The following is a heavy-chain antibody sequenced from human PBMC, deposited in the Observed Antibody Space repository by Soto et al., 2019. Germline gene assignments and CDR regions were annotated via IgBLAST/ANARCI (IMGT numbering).Heavy chain of an antibody. Sequence: SVKVSCKASGGTFSSYAISWVRQAPGQGLEWMGGIIPIFGTANYAQKFQGRVTITADESTSTAYMELSSLRSEDTAVYYCARGGNSGYDFYYCGMDVWGQGTTVTVSS. CDR2: IIPIFGTA. D-gene: IGHD5-12*01. V-gene: IGHV1-69*13. J-gene: IGHJ6*02. CDR3: ARGGNSGYDFYYCGMDV. CDR1: GGTFSSYA.